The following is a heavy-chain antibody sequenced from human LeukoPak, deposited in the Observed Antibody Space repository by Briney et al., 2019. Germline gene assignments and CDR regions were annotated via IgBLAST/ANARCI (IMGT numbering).Heavy chain of an antibody. CDR1: GYSFTRNW. D-gene: IGHD7-27*01. J-gene: IGHJ4*02. Sequence: GESLKISCKGSGYSFTRNWISWVRQMPGKGLEWMGRIDPSDSYTNYSPSFQGHVTISADKSISTAYLQWSSLKASDTAMYYCARQGHGHPGDWGQGTLVTVSS. CDR3: ARQGHGHPGD. CDR2: IDPSDSYT. V-gene: IGHV5-10-1*01.